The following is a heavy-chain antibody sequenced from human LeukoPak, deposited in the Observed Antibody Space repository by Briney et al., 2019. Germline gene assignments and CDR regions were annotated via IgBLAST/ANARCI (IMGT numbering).Heavy chain of an antibody. D-gene: IGHD7-27*01. CDR1: GFTFNIFW. CDR3: ARALGNSTGDY. V-gene: IGHV3-7*04. Sequence: GGSLRLSCAASGFTFNIFWMSWVRQAPGKGLEWVANIKHDGSEEYYGDPVRGRFTISRDNAKNSLILQMNSLRGEDTAVYYCARALGNSTGDYWGQGTLVTVSS. CDR2: IKHDGSEE. J-gene: IGHJ4*02.